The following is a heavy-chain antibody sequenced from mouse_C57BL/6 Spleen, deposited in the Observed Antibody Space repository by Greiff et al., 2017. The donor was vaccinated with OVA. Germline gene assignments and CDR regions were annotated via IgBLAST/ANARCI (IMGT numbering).Heavy chain of an antibody. V-gene: IGHV1-53*01. Sequence: QVQLQQPVTELVKPGASVKLSCKASGYTFTSYWMHWVKQRPGQGLEWIGNINPSNGGTNYNEKFKSKATLTVDKSSSTAYMQLSSLTSEDSAVYYCASSGSLVYGFEYWGKGTTLTVYS. CDR1: GYTFTSYW. D-gene: IGHD3-1*01. J-gene: IGHJ2*01. CDR3: ASSGSLVYGFEY. CDR2: INPSNGGT.